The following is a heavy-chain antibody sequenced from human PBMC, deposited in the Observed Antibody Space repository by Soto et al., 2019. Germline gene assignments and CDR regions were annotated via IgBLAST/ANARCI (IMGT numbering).Heavy chain of an antibody. V-gene: IGHV3-33*06. J-gene: IGHJ4*02. CDR3: AKGYYEGSGYFAY. CDR1: GFTFGNFG. Sequence: GGSLRLSCAASGFTFGNFGMHWVRQAPGKGLEWVAVIWYDGSKKYYTDSVKGRFTISRDNSKSTLFLQMDSLRVEDTAVYYCAKGYYEGSGYFAYWGQGT. CDR2: IWYDGSKK. D-gene: IGHD3-22*01.